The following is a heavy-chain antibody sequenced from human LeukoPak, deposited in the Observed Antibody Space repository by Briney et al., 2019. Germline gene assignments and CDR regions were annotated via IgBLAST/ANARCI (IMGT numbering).Heavy chain of an antibody. J-gene: IGHJ6*03. V-gene: IGHV1-8*03. CDR3: ARGRRYRSSTSCYLGDYYYMDV. Sequence: ASVKVSCKASGYTFTSYDINWVRQATGQGLEWMGWMNPNSGNTGYAQKFQGRVTITRNTSISTAYMELSSLRSEDTAVYYCARGRRYRSSTSCYLGDYYYMDVWGKGTTVTVSS. CDR1: GYTFTSYD. D-gene: IGHD2-2*01. CDR2: MNPNSGNT.